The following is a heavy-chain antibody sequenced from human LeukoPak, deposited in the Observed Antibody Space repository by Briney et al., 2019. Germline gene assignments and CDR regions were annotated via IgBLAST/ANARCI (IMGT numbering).Heavy chain of an antibody. V-gene: IGHV4-39*07. J-gene: IGHJ5*02. CDR1: GGSISSSSYY. D-gene: IGHD4-11*01. CDR2: IYYSGRT. CDR3: ARAGLQNSMWFDP. Sequence: SETLSLTCTVSGGSISSSSYYWGWIRQPPGKGLEWIGSIYYSGRTYYNPSLKSRVTISVDTSKNQFSLKLSSVTAADTAVYYCARAGLQNSMWFDPWGQGTLVTVSS.